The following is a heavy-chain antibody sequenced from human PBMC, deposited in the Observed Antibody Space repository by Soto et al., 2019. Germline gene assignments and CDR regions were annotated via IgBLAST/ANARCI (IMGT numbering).Heavy chain of an antibody. CDR3: ARDSFYGSGSYPYYYYGMDV. J-gene: IGHJ6*02. D-gene: IGHD3-10*01. V-gene: IGHV6-1*01. CDR1: GDSVSSNSAA. CDR2: TYYRSKWYN. Sequence: LSLTCTISGDSVSSNSAAWNWIRQSPSRGLEWLGRTYYRSKWYNDYAVSVKSRITINPDTSKNQFSLQLNSVTPEDTAVYYCARDSFYGSGSYPYYYYGMDVWGQGTTVTVSS.